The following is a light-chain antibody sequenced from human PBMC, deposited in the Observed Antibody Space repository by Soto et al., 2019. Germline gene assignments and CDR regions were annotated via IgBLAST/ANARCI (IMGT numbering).Light chain of an antibody. Sequence: DIVMTQSPDSLAVSLGERATINCKSSQSVLYSSNNKNYLAWYQQKPGQPPELLIYWASTRESGVPDRFSGSGSGTDFTLTISSLQAEDVAVYYCQQYYSTPTCGGGTKVEIK. J-gene: IGKJ4*01. V-gene: IGKV4-1*01. CDR1: QSVLYSSNNKNY. CDR2: WAS. CDR3: QQYYSTPT.